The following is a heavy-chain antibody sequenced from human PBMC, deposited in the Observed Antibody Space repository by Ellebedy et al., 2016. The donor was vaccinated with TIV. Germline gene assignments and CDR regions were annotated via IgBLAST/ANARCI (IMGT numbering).Heavy chain of an antibody. CDR3: VKWGYKYGFGDY. Sequence: PGGSLRLSCSASGFSFSSYAMYWIRQAPGKGLEYVSAISSVGGSPFHADSVKGRFTISRDNSKSTLYLQMSSLRPEDTAVYYCVKWGYKYGFGDYWGQGTLVTVSS. V-gene: IGHV3-64D*09. CDR1: GFSFSSYA. J-gene: IGHJ4*02. D-gene: IGHD5-18*01. CDR2: ISSVGGSP.